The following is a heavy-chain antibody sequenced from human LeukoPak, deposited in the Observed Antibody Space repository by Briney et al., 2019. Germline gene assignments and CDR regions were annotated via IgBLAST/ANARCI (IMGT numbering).Heavy chain of an antibody. J-gene: IGHJ6*02. CDR2: ISYDGSDK. D-gene: IGHD6-13*01. CDR3: ARSAAAQTNFYYYGMDV. CDR1: GFTFSSYA. V-gene: IGHV3-30*04. Sequence: GRSLRLSCAASGFTFSSYAMHWVRQAPGKGLEWVTFISYDGSDKYYADSVKGRFTISRDNSKNTLYLQMNSLRAEDTALYYCARSAAAQTNFYYYGMDVWGQGTTVTVSS.